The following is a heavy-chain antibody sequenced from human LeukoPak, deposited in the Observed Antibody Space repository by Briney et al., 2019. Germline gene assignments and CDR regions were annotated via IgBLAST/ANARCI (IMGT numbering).Heavy chain of an antibody. CDR1: GGTFNSYA. D-gene: IGHD5-18*01. V-gene: IGHV1-69*05. Sequence: SVKVSFKASGGTFNSYAISWVRQAPGQGLEWMGRIIPIFGTANYAQKFQGRVTITKDESTSTAYMELSSLRSEDTAVYYCAGVDTAMVFYYYYMDVWGKGTTVTVSS. CDR2: IIPIFGTA. J-gene: IGHJ6*03. CDR3: AGVDTAMVFYYYYMDV.